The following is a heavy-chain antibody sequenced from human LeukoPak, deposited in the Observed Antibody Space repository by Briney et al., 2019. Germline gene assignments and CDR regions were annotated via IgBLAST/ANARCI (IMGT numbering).Heavy chain of an antibody. CDR1: GGTSNSHA. CDR2: IIPSLGNT. D-gene: IGHD3-22*01. CDR3: ATANDGGGYQWGDFFDF. J-gene: IGHJ4*02. V-gene: IGHV1-69*04. Sequence: ASVKLSCKASGGTSNSHAIRWVRQAPGQGLEWMGRIIPSLGNTNRAQNLKDRLTLTADKSTNTAYMEITSLTPDDTAVYYCATANDGGGYQWGDFFDFWGQGTLVTVSS.